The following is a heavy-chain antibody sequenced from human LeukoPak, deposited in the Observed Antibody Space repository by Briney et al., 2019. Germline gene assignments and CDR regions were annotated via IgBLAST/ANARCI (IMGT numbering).Heavy chain of an antibody. J-gene: IGHJ4*02. CDR1: GFTFSSYS. D-gene: IGHD3-10*01. Sequence: PGGSLRLSCAASGFTFSSYSMNWVHQAPGKGLEWVSSISSSSSYIYYADSVKGRFTISRDNAKNSLYLQMNSLRAEDTAVYYCARDRSPELLPYYWGQGTLVTVSS. CDR3: ARDRSPELLPYY. V-gene: IGHV3-21*01. CDR2: ISSSSSYI.